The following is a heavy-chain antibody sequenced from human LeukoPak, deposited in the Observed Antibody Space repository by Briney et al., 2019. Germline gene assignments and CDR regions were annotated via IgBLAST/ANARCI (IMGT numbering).Heavy chain of an antibody. Sequence: GGSLRLSCAASGFTVSNNYMRWVRQAPGKGLEWVAVTRFDGSIKQYADSVKGRFTISRDDSKNTLYLQMNFLKSEDTAVYYCARWGGTRQYYFDYWGQGTLVTVSS. J-gene: IGHJ4*02. CDR3: ARWGGTRQYYFDY. CDR2: TRFDGSIK. V-gene: IGHV3-33*08. D-gene: IGHD1-1*01. CDR1: GFTVSNNY.